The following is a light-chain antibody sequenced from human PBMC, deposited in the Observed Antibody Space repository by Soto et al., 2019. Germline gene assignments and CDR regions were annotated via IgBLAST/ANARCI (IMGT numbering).Light chain of an antibody. CDR1: SSDIGGYNY. CDR2: EVS. CDR3: SSYTISSTRV. V-gene: IGLV2-14*01. Sequence: QSALTQPASVSGSPGQSITIACAGTSSDIGGYNYVSWYQQHPGKAPKLMIYEVSNRPSGVSNRFSGSKSGNTASLTISGRQAEDEADYYCSSYTISSTRVFGTGTKLTVL. J-gene: IGLJ1*01.